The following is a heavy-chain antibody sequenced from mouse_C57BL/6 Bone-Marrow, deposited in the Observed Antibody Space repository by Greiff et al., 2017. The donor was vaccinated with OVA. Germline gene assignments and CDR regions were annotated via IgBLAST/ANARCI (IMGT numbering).Heavy chain of an antibody. Sequence: VQLQQSGPGLVAPSQSLSITCTVSGFSLTSYAISWVRQPPGKGLEWLGVIWTGGGTNYNSALKSRLSISKDNSKSQVFLKMNSLQTDDTARYYCARKGDGYLYWYFGVWGTGTTVTVSS. J-gene: IGHJ1*03. V-gene: IGHV2-9-1*01. CDR3: ARKGDGYLYWYFGV. CDR1: GFSLTSYA. CDR2: IWTGGGT. D-gene: IGHD2-3*01.